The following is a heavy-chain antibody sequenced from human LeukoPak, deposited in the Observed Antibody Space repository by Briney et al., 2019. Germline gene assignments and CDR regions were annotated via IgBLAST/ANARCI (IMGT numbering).Heavy chain of an antibody. D-gene: IGHD3-16*01. V-gene: IGHV3-72*01. CDR3: SRDGGEGGNSAFDI. J-gene: IGHJ3*02. Sequence: GGSLRLSCAASGFTFSDYILDWVRQAPGKGLEWVGRIRRGANSYTTEYAASVKGTFTISRDDSKNSLYLHMNSLKTEDTAVYHCSRDGGEGGNSAFDIWGQGTMVTVSS. CDR2: IRRGANSYTT. CDR1: GFTFSDYI.